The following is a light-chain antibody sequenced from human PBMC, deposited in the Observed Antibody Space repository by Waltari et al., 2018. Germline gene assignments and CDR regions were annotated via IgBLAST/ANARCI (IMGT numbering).Light chain of an antibody. V-gene: IGLV3-25*03. CDR2: KDR. CDR1: TLSYQY. J-gene: IGLJ3*02. CDR3: QSADSTSNYRM. Sequence: SYELTQPPSVSVSPGQTARITCSGNTLSYQYTFWYQQKPGQAPVLVKSKDRERPSGIPERFSGSSSGTLVTLTISGVQAEDEADYYCQSADSTSNYRMFGGGTKLTVL.